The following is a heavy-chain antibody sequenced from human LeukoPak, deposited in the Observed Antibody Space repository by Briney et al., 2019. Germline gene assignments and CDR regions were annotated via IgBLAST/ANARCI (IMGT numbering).Heavy chain of an antibody. V-gene: IGHV1-46*01. CDR1: GYTFASCY. CDR3: ARDSTPTYYSGTYYFEY. CDR2: INPSGGTT. Sequence: GASVKVSCKASGYTFASCYMHWVRQAPGQGLEWMGIINPSGGTTTYAQKFQGRVTMTRDTSTSTVYMELSGLRSEDTAVYYCARDSTPTYYSGTYYFEYWGQGTLVTVSS. J-gene: IGHJ4*02. D-gene: IGHD1-26*01.